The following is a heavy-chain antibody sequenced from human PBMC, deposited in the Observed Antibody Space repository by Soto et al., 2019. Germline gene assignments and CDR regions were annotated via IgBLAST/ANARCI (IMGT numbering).Heavy chain of an antibody. CDR3: ARGGGYSSGWYRVAEYFQH. D-gene: IGHD6-19*01. J-gene: IGHJ1*01. Sequence: ASVKVSCKASGYSFTRYYINWVRHAPGQGLEWMGWISAYNGNTHYEEKLQGRVTLTTDTSTSTAYMELRSLRSDDTAVYYCARGGGYSSGWYRVAEYFQHWGQGTLVTVSS. CDR2: ISAYNGNT. V-gene: IGHV1-18*01. CDR1: GYSFTRYY.